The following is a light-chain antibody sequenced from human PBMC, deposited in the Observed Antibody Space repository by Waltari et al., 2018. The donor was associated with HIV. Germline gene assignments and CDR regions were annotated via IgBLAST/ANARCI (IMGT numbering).Light chain of an antibody. CDR2: DAS. CDR3: QQRSNWPGIT. CDR1: QSVSSY. Sequence: EIVLNQAPATLHLSPGERATLSCRARQSVSSYLAWYQQKPGQAPRLLIYDASNRATGIPARFSGSGSGTDFTLTISSLEPEDFAVYYCQQRSNWPGITFGQGTRLEIK. V-gene: IGKV3-11*01. J-gene: IGKJ5*01.